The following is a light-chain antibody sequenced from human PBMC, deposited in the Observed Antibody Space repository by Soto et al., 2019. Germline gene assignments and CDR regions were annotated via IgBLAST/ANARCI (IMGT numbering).Light chain of an antibody. V-gene: IGKV3-15*01. J-gene: IGKJ1*01. Sequence: EIVMTQSPATLSVSPGERATLSCRASQTINNNVAWYQLKDGQVPRLVIYGASTRATDIPARFSGSGSGTELTLTISSLQSEDFAVYYCQQYNNWLRGTFGQGTKVDIK. CDR1: QTINNN. CDR2: GAS. CDR3: QQYNNWLRGT.